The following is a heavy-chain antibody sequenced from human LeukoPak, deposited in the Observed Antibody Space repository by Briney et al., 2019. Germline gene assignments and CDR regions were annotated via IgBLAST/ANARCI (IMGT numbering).Heavy chain of an antibody. Sequence: ASVKVSCKASGYTFTSTYMHWVRQAPGQGLEWMGIINPSGGRTFYAQKFQGRVTMTRDISTTTDYMELSSLRSDDTAVYYCARDQSGQWELRSGWWFDPWGQGTLVTVSS. D-gene: IGHD1-26*01. J-gene: IGHJ5*02. CDR2: INPSGGRT. CDR3: ARDQSGQWELRSGWWFDP. CDR1: GYTFTSTY. V-gene: IGHV1-46*01.